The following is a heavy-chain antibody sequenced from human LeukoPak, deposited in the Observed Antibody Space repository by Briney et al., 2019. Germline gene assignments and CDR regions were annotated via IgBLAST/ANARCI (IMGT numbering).Heavy chain of an antibody. Sequence: GESLKISCKGSGYSFTSYWIGWVRQMPGKGLEWMGIIYPGDSDTRYSPSFQGQVTISADKSISTAYLQWSSLKASDTAMYYCARRFGSGDYVGNYFDYWVQGTLVTVSS. CDR2: IYPGDSDT. D-gene: IGHD4-17*01. J-gene: IGHJ4*02. V-gene: IGHV5-51*01. CDR3: ARRFGSGDYVGNYFDY. CDR1: GYSFTSYW.